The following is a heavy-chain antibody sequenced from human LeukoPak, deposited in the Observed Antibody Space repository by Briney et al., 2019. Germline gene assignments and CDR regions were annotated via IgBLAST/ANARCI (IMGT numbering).Heavy chain of an antibody. CDR2: ISYDGSNK. Sequence: PGGSLRLSCAASGFTFSSYGMHWVRQAPGKGLEWVAVISYDGSNKYYADSVKGRFTISRDNSKNTLYLQMNSLRAEDTAVYYCAKDPSMTTNYYYYMDVWGKGTTVTVSS. CDR1: GFTFSSYG. CDR3: AKDPSMTTNYYYYMDV. V-gene: IGHV3-30*18. D-gene: IGHD4-11*01. J-gene: IGHJ6*03.